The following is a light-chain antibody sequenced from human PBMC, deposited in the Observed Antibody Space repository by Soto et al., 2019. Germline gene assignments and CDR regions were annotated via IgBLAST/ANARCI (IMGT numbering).Light chain of an antibody. CDR1: SSNIGSNY. CDR3: AAWDDSLSASVV. Sequence: QSVLTQPPSASGTPGQRVTISCSGSSSNIGSNYVYWYQQLPGTAPKLLIYSNNQRPSGVPDRFSGSKSGTSASLAISGLLSEDEADYYCAAWDDSLSASVVFGGGTKLTVL. J-gene: IGLJ2*01. CDR2: SNN. V-gene: IGLV1-47*01.